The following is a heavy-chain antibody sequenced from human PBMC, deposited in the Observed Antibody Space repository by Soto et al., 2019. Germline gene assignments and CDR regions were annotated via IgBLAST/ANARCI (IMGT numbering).Heavy chain of an antibody. CDR2: IWHDENNK. Sequence: QVQLVESGGGVVQPGRSLRLSCAASGFTFNNFGIHWVRQAPGKGLEWVAIIWHDENNKDYADSVKGRFTISRDASKNTLYLEMNGLRAEDTAVYYCARGSHNYAMDVWGQGTTVTVSS. CDR3: ARGSHNYAMDV. CDR1: GFTFNNFG. V-gene: IGHV3-33*01. J-gene: IGHJ6*02.